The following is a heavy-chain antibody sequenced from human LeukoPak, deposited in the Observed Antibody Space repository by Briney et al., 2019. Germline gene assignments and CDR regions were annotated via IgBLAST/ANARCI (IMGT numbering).Heavy chain of an antibody. CDR3: ARDFHVVGATTTDY. CDR2: ISYDGSNK. Sequence: PGGSLRLSCAASGFTFSSYAMHWVRQAPGKGLEWVAVISYDGSNKYYADSVKGRFTISRDNSKNTLYLQMNSLRAEDTAVYYCARDFHVVGATTTDYWGQGTLVTVSS. CDR1: GFTFSSYA. D-gene: IGHD1-26*01. V-gene: IGHV3-30-3*01. J-gene: IGHJ4*02.